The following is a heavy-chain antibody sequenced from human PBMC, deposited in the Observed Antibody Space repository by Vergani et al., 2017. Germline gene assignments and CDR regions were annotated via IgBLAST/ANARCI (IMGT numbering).Heavy chain of an antibody. J-gene: IGHJ4*02. D-gene: IGHD2-2*01. CDR1: EFTFSNYA. CDR2: ISGSGVSA. V-gene: IGHV3-23*01. CDR3: AKDPTNILVVPAAIGSG. Sequence: EVQLLESGGGLVQPGGSLRLTCAASEFTFSNYAMNWVRQAPGKGLEWVSGISGSGVSAYYTDSVKGRFTISRDNSKNTLYLQMNSLRAEDTAVYYCAKDPTNILVVPAAIGSGWGQGTLVTVSS.